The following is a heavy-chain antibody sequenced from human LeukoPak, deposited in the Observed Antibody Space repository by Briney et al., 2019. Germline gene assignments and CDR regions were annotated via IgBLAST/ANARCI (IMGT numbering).Heavy chain of an antibody. CDR2: MNPNSGNT. D-gene: IGHD1-14*01. V-gene: IGHV1-8*01. CDR3: ARGRRGRKETSPYYFDY. CDR1: VYTFTSYD. J-gene: IGHJ4*02. Sequence: GASVKVSCKASVYTFTSYDINWVRQATGQGLEWMGWMNPNSGNTGYAQKFQGRVTMTRNTSISTAYMELSSLRSEDTAVYYCARGRRGRKETSPYYFDYWGQGTLVTVSS.